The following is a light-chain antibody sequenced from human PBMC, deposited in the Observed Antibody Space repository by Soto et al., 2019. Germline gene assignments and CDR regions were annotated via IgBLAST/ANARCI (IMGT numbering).Light chain of an antibody. V-gene: IGKV1-5*03. CDR1: QSVGSW. CDR3: QQYDTFPLT. CDR2: KAS. Sequence: DIQMTQSPSTLSASVGDRVTITCRASQSVGSWLAWYQQKPGKAPTLLIYKASNLEIGVPSRFSGSGSGTEFTLTISSLQPDDFATFYCQQYDTFPLTFGGGTKVDI. J-gene: IGKJ4*01.